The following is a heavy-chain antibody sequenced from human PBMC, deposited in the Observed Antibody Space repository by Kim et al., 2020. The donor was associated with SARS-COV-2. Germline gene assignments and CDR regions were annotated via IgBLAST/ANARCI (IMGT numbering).Heavy chain of an antibody. CDR2: ISWNSGSL. J-gene: IGHJ6*02. D-gene: IGHD2-21*02. Sequence: GGSLRLSCAGSGFTFDYYSMHWVRQVPGKGLEWVSGISWNSGSLAYGDSVKGRFTISRDNAKNSLYLQMNSLRPEDTALYYCAKGLNGRDDSYYHAMDVWGQGTTVTVSS. CDR1: GFTFDYYS. V-gene: IGHV3-9*01. CDR3: AKGLNGRDDSYYHAMDV.